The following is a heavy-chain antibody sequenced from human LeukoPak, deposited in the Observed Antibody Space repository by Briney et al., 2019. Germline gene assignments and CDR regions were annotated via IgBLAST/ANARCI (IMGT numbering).Heavy chain of an antibody. J-gene: IGHJ4*02. CDR2: IIPIFGTA. D-gene: IGHD4-17*01. V-gene: IGHV1-69*05. CDR3: ARVGDDYGDYWALDY. CDR1: GGTFSSYA. Sequence: GASVKVSCKASGGTFSSYAISWARQAPGQGLEWMGRIIPIFGTANYAQKFQGRVTITTDESTSTAYMELSSLRSEDTAVYYCARVGDDYGDYWALDYWGQGTLVTVSS.